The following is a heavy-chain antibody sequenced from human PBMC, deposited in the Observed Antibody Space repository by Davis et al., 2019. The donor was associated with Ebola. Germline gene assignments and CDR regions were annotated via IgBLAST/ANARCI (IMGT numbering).Heavy chain of an antibody. CDR1: GYTFTSYG. Sequence: AASVKVSCKASGYTFTSYGISWVRQAPGHGPEWMGWMNPNSGNTGYVEKFQGRVTMTRNTSTSTAYMELSSLRSEDTAVYYCARGVVPAKTLSAWEAFDIWGQGTMVTVSS. V-gene: IGHV1-8*02. CDR2: MNPNSGNT. J-gene: IGHJ3*02. CDR3: ARGVVPAKTLSAWEAFDI. D-gene: IGHD2-2*01.